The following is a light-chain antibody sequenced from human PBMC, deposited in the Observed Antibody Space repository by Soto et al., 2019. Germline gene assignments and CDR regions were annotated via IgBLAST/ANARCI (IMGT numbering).Light chain of an antibody. V-gene: IGLV2-14*03. CDR2: DVT. CDR3: SSFTGSSYV. CDR1: SSDVGNNNY. Sequence: QSALTQPASVSGSPGQSITISCTGTSSDVGNNNYVSWYQHNPGRAPKVMICDVTNRPSGVSNRFSGSKSGNTASLTISGLQAEDEADYYCSSFTGSSYVFGTGTNLTVL. J-gene: IGLJ1*01.